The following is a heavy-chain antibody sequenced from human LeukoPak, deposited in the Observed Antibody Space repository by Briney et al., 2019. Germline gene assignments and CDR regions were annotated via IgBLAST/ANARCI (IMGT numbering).Heavy chain of an antibody. CDR3: AAGTAADF. D-gene: IGHD6-13*01. CDR2: ISSSSSYT. Sequence: GGSLRLSCVVSEIPFSDYYMNWIRQAPGKGLEWISYISSSSSYTDYADSVKGRFTISRDNAKSALYLHLNSLRLEDTAVYYCAAGTAADFWGQGTLVTVSS. J-gene: IGHJ4*02. V-gene: IGHV3-11*03. CDR1: EIPFSDYY.